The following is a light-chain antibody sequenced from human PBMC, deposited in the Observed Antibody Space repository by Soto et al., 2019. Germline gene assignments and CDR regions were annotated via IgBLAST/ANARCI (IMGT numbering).Light chain of an antibody. J-gene: IGKJ5*01. Sequence: EIVLTQSPGTLSLSPGESATLSCRASQSVSSSYLAWYQQKPGQAPRLLIYGASSRATGIPDRFSGSGSGTDFTLTISRLEPEDFAVYFCQQRSNWPITFGQGTRLEI. CDR1: QSVSSSY. V-gene: IGKV3D-20*02. CDR2: GAS. CDR3: QQRSNWPIT.